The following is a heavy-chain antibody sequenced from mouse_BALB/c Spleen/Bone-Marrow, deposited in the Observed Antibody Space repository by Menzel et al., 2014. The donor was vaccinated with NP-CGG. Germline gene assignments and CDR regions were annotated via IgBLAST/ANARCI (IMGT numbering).Heavy chain of an antibody. J-gene: IGHJ4*01. V-gene: IGHV5-12*02. D-gene: IGHD2-1*01. CDR3: ARHLYGNYGAMDY. Sequence: EAQLVESGGGLVQPGGSLKLSCATSGFTFSDYYMYWVRQTPEKRLEWVAYISNGGGSTYYPDTVKGRFTISRDNAKNTLYLQMSRLKSEDTAMYYCARHLYGNYGAMDYWGQGTSVTVSS. CDR1: GFTFSDYY. CDR2: ISNGGGST.